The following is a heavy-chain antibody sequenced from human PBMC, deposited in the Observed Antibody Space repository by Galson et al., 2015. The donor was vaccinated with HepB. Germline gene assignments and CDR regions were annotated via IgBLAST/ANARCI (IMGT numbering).Heavy chain of an antibody. Sequence: SLRLSCAASGFTFSSYAMHWVRPAPGKGLEWVAVISYDGSNKYYADSVKGRFTISRDNSKNTLYLQMNSLRAEDTAVYYCARALSGIAVAGSDYWGQGTLVTVSS. CDR1: GFTFSSYA. CDR3: ARALSGIAVAGSDY. D-gene: IGHD6-19*01. J-gene: IGHJ4*02. V-gene: IGHV3-30*04. CDR2: ISYDGSNK.